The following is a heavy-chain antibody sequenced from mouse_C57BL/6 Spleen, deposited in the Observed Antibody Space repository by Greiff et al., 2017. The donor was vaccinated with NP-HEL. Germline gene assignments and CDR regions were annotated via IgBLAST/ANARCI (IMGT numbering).Heavy chain of an antibody. D-gene: IGHD1-1*01. CDR2: ISSGSSTI. CDR1: GFTFSDYG. V-gene: IGHV5-17*01. J-gene: IGHJ4*01. Sequence: EVQVVESGGGLVKPGGSLKLSCAASGFTFSDYGMHWVRQAPEKGLEWVAYISSGSSTIYYADTVKGRFTISRDNAKNTLFLQMTSLRSEDTAMYYCARPGSSYGAAMDYWGQGTSVTVSS. CDR3: ARPGSSYGAAMDY.